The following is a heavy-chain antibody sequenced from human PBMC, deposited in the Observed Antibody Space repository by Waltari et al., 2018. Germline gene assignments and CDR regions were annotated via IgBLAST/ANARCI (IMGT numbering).Heavy chain of an antibody. D-gene: IGHD3-22*01. CDR3: ARLPTKYFDSLGWGFFDQ. V-gene: IGHV4-59*08. CDR2: LRNTGGT. CDR1: GDFLRDEH. Sequence: HVQLQESGPGLVKPSETLSLTCTVSGDFLRDEHWTWIRQAPGKGLEWIAYLRNTGGTKCTPSLESRVTVSAVTSKKQFSLRLTSVTAADTAVYYCARLPTKYFDSLGWGFFDQWGQGILVTVSS. J-gene: IGHJ4*02.